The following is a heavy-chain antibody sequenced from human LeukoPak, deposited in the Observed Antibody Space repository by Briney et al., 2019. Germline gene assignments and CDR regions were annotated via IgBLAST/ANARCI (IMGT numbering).Heavy chain of an antibody. D-gene: IGHD2-21*02. V-gene: IGHV3-66*01. CDR3: AKGPPLYCGGDCPPFDY. CDR1: GFTVSSNY. CDR2: IYSGGYT. J-gene: IGHJ4*02. Sequence: GGSLRLSCAASGFTVSSNYMSWVRQAPGKGLECVSVIYSGGYTYYADSVKGRFTISRDNSKNTLYLQMNSLRVEDTAVYYCAKGPPLYCGGDCPPFDYWGQGTLVTVSS.